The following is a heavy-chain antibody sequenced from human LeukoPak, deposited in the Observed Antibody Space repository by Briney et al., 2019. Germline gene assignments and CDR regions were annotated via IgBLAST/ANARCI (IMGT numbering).Heavy chain of an antibody. J-gene: IGHJ4*02. CDR3: ARVGPPGDCYSCFDY. CDR2: IYYSGST. D-gene: IGHD2-21*02. V-gene: IGHV4-59*01. Sequence: SETLSLSCAVSGGSISSYYWSWIRQPPGKGLEWVGYIYYSGSTNYNPSLKSRVTISVDTSKNHFFLKLSSVTAADTAVYYCARVGPPGDCYSCFDYWGQGTLVTVSS. CDR1: GGSISSYY.